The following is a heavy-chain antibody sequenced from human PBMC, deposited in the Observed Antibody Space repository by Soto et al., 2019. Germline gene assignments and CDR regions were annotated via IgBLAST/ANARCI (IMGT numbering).Heavy chain of an antibody. Sequence: GGSLRLSCAASGFTFSSSSMNWVRQAPGKGLEWVSYISSSSSTIYYADSVKGRFTISRDNAKNSLYLQMNSLRDEDTAVYYCAREIGLSGIPPPGVFAYWGQGTLVTVSS. V-gene: IGHV3-48*02. CDR1: GFTFSSSS. D-gene: IGHD1-1*01. J-gene: IGHJ4*02. CDR3: AREIGLSGIPPPGVFAY. CDR2: ISSSSSTI.